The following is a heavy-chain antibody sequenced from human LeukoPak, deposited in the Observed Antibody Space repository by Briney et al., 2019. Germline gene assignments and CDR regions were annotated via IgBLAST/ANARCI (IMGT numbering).Heavy chain of an antibody. Sequence: PSETLSLTCAVYGGSFSGYYWGWIRQPPGKGLEWIGSIYYSGSTYYNPSLKSRVTISVDTSKNQFSLKLSSVTAADTAVYYCARSQLHYYDSSGYYRDRRGVYNWFDPWGQGTLVTVSS. J-gene: IGHJ5*02. CDR2: IYYSGST. CDR3: ARSQLHYYDSSGYYRDRRGVYNWFDP. V-gene: IGHV4-39*01. CDR1: GGSFSGYY. D-gene: IGHD3-22*01.